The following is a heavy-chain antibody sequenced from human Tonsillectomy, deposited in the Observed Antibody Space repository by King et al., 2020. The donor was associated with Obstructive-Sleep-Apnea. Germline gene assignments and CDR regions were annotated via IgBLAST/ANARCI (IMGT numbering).Heavy chain of an antibody. D-gene: IGHD2-21*02. J-gene: IGHJ6*02. Sequence: QLVQSGAEVKKPGASVKVSCKDSGYTFTSYDINWVRKATGQGREWMGWMNPKRGNTGYAQKCQGRVTMHRNTSISTAYMELSSLRSEDTAVYYCARDEGDLYGMDVWGQGTTVTVSS. V-gene: IGHV1-8*01. CDR3: ARDEGDLYGMDV. CDR2: MNPKRGNT. CDR1: GYTFTSYD.